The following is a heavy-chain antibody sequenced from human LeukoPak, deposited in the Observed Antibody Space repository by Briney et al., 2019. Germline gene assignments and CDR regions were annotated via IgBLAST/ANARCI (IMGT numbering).Heavy chain of an antibody. Sequence: SETLSLTCAVYGGSFSGYYWGWIRQPPGKGLEWIGSIYHSGSTYYNPSLKSRVTISVDTSKNQFSLKLSSVTAVDTAVYYCAASRGGGYCSSTSCYLFYWFDPWGQGTLVTVSS. CDR2: IYHSGST. CDR3: AASRGGGYCSSTSCYLFYWFDP. CDR1: GGSFSGYY. J-gene: IGHJ5*02. V-gene: IGHV4-38-2*01. D-gene: IGHD2-2*01.